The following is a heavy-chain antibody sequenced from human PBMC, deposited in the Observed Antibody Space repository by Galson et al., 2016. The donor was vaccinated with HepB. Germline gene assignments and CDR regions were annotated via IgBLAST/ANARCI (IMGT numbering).Heavy chain of an antibody. CDR3: ARVLGSYQSFDY. D-gene: IGHD1-26*01. Sequence: SLRLSCAASGFTFSSYWMHWVRQAPGKGLVWVSRINSDGSSTSYADSVKGRSTISRDNAKNTLYLQMNSLRAEDTAVYYCARVLGSYQSFDYWGQGTLVTVSS. CDR2: INSDGSST. V-gene: IGHV3-74*01. J-gene: IGHJ4*02. CDR1: GFTFSSYW.